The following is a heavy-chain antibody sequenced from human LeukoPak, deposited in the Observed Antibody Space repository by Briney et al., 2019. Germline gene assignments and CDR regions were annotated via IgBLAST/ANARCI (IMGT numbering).Heavy chain of an antibody. CDR1: GGSLSDYS. V-gene: IGHV4-34*01. Sequence: SETLSLTCAVYGGSLSDYSWSWIRLPPGKGLEWIGEIDHSGSNNYNPSLKSRVTISIDTSKNQFSLKLSSVTAADTAVYYCARGPMRGWFDPWGQGTLVTVSS. CDR3: ARGPMRGWFDP. D-gene: IGHD3-22*01. J-gene: IGHJ5*02. CDR2: IDHSGSN.